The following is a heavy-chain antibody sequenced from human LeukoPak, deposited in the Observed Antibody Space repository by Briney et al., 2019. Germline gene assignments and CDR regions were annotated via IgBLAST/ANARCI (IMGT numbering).Heavy chain of an antibody. Sequence: SETLSLTCTVSGGSISSSSYYWGWIRQPPGKGLEWIGEIYHSGSTNYNPSLKSRVTISVDKSKNQFSLKLSSVTAADTAVYYCARVGYYYYYGMDVWGQGTTVTVSS. CDR3: ARVGYYYYYGMDV. V-gene: IGHV4-39*07. CDR2: IYHSGST. CDR1: GGSISSSSYY. J-gene: IGHJ6*02.